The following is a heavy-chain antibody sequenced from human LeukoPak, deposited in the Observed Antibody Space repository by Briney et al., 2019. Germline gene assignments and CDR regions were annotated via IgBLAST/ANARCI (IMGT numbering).Heavy chain of an antibody. CDR2: ISSSGSTI. V-gene: IGHV3-11*01. J-gene: IGHJ4*02. D-gene: IGHD3-3*01. CDR1: GFTFRDYA. CDR3: AMEIFGGDY. Sequence: GGSLRLSCAASGFTFRDYAMTWVRQAPGKGLEWVSYISSSGSTIYYADSVKGRFTISRDNAKNSLYLQMNSLRAEDTAVYYCAMEIFGGDYWGQGTLVTVSS.